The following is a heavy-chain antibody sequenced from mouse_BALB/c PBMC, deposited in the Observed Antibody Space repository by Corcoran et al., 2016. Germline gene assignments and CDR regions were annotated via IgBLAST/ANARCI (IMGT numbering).Heavy chain of an antibody. V-gene: IGHV1-39*01. CDR1: GSSFTDYI. D-gene: IGHD1-1*01. CDR2: MNPYYGST. Sequence: EIQLQQTGPQLVKPETSVKISCKASGSSFTDYIMIWVKQSHGMNREWMGNMNPYYGSTSYNLKFKRKATLTVNKSSSTAYMQLNSLTSEDSAVYYCARDYGSSDFDYWGQGTTLTVSS. J-gene: IGHJ2*01. CDR3: ARDYGSSDFDY.